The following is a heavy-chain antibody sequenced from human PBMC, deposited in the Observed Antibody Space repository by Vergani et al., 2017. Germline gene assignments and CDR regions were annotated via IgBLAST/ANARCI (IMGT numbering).Heavy chain of an antibody. J-gene: IGHJ4*02. CDR2: INHSGST. Sequence: QVQLQQWGAGLLKPSETLSLTCAVYGGSFSGYYWSWIRQPPGKGLEWIGEINHSGSTNYNPSLKSRVTISVDTSKNQFSLKLSSVTAADTAVYYCARVVIGDIVVVLAATAGYFDYWGQGTLVTVSS. V-gene: IGHV4-34*01. D-gene: IGHD2-15*01. CDR1: GGSFSGYY. CDR3: ARVVIGDIVVVLAATAGYFDY.